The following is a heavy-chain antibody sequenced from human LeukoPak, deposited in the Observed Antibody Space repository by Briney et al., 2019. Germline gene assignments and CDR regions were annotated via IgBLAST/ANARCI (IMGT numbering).Heavy chain of an antibody. D-gene: IGHD3-3*01. J-gene: IGHJ5*02. CDR1: GGSISSYY. Sequence: SGTLSLTCTVSGGSISSYYWSWIRQPPGKGLEWIGYIYYSGSTNYNPSLKSRVTISVDTSKNQFSLKLSSVTAAATAVYYCASIIQGNWFDPSGEGTLVTVSS. V-gene: IGHV4-59*01. CDR3: ASIIQGNWFDP. CDR2: IYYSGST.